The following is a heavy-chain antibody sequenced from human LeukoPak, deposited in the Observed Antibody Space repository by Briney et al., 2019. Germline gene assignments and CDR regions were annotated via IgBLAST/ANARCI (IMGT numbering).Heavy chain of an antibody. CDR3: AREKYSSGWDDYYYYYYYMDV. V-gene: IGHV4-59*01. D-gene: IGHD6-19*01. Sequence: PSETLSLTCTVSGGSISSYYWSWIRQPPGKGLEWIGYIYYSGSTNYNPSLKSRVTISVDTSKNQFSLKLSSVTAADTAVYYCAREKYSSGWDDYYYYYYYMDVWGEGTTVTVSS. J-gene: IGHJ6*03. CDR1: GGSISSYY. CDR2: IYYSGST.